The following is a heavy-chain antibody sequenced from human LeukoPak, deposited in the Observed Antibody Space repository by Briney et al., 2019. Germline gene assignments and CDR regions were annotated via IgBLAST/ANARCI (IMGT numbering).Heavy chain of an antibody. CDR1: GGTFSSYA. CDR2: IIPICGTA. D-gene: IGHD2-15*01. CDR3: ASPGPTDIVVVVAASPFDY. J-gene: IGHJ4*02. V-gene: IGHV1-69*06. Sequence: SVKVSCKASGGTFSSYAISWVRQAPGQGLEWIGGIIPICGTANYAQKFQGRVTITADKSTSTAYMELSSLRSEDTAVYYCASPGPTDIVVVVAASPFDYWGQGTLVTVSS.